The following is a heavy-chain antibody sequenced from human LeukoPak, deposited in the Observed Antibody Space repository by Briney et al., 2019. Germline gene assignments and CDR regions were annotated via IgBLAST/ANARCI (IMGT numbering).Heavy chain of an antibody. D-gene: IGHD2-2*01. CDR3: AKGWCSSTSCYFDY. J-gene: IGHJ4*02. V-gene: IGHV3-43D*03. CDR1: GFTFDDYA. CDR2: ISWDGCST. Sequence: GGSLRLSCAASGFTFDDYAMHWVRQAPGKGLEWVSLISWDGCSTYYADSVKGRFTISRDNSKSSLYLQMNSLRAEDTALYYCAKGWCSSTSCYFDYWGQGTLVTVSS.